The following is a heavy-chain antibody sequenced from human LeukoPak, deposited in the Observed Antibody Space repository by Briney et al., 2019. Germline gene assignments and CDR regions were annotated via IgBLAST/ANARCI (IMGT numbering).Heavy chain of an antibody. J-gene: IGHJ6*02. Sequence: GGSLRLSCAASEFTFSDYYMSWIRQAPGKGLEWVSYISSSGSTIYYADSVKGRFTISRDNSKNTLYLQMNSLRAEDTAVYYCAKVRASKGYYYYGMDVWGQGTTVTVSS. CDR2: ISSSGSTI. CDR1: EFTFSDYY. V-gene: IGHV3-11*01. CDR3: AKVRASKGYYYYGMDV.